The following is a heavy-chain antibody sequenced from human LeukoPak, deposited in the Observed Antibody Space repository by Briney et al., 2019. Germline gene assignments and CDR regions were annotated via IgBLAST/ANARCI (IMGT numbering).Heavy chain of an antibody. CDR1: GFTFSSYS. V-gene: IGHV3-48*01. J-gene: IGHJ3*02. Sequence: GGSLRLSCAASGFTFSSYSMNWVRQAPGKGLERVSYISSSSSTIYYADSVKGRFTISRDNAKNSLYLQMNSLRAEDTAVYYCARQIVENAFDIWGQGTMVTVSS. CDR3: ARQIVENAFDI. D-gene: IGHD3-22*01. CDR2: ISSSSSTI.